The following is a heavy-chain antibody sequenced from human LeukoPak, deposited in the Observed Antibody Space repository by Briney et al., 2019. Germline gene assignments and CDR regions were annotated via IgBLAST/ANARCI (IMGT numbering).Heavy chain of an antibody. D-gene: IGHD4-11*01. V-gene: IGHV3-53*01. CDR2: IYSGGST. Sequence: GGSLRLSCAASGFTVSSNYMSWVRQAPGKGLEWVSVIYSGGSTYYADSVKGRFTISRDNSKNTLYLQMNSLRAEDTAVYYCAREAPDDYTFDYWGQGTLVTVSS. CDR3: AREAPDDYTFDY. J-gene: IGHJ4*02. CDR1: GFTVSSNY.